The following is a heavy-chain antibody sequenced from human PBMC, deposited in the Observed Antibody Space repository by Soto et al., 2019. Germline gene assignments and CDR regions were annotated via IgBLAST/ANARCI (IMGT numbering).Heavy chain of an antibody. CDR3: ADGYAPDF. CDR1: RFTFGNYW. V-gene: IGHV3-7*01. Sequence: EVLLVESGGGLVQPGGSLTLSCAASRFTFGNYWMNWVRQAPGKGLEWVANIKGYGSEKYYVGSVEGRFTISRDNTKNSPDLQMVSHRVENTAVYYGADGYAPDFWGQGTLVTVSS. D-gene: IGHD1-1*01. CDR2: IKGYGSEK. J-gene: IGHJ4*01.